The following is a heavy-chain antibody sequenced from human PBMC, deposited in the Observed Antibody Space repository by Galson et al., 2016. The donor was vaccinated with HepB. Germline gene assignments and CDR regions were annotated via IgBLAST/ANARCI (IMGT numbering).Heavy chain of an antibody. D-gene: IGHD6-19*01. CDR3: TRARSRGWSDAFDY. Sequence: CAISRDSVSSNSAAWNWFRQSTSRGLEWLGRTYYRSKWYNDYRLSLKTRININADTSRNEVSLQLKSVTLEDTAVYYCTRARSRGWSDAFDYWGQGTLVTISS. CDR2: TYYRSKWYN. CDR1: RDSVSSNSAA. J-gene: IGHJ4*02. V-gene: IGHV6-1*01.